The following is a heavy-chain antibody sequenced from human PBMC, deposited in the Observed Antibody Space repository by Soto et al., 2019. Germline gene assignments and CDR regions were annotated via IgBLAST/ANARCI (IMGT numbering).Heavy chain of an antibody. Sequence: ASVKVSCKASGYTFTSYGISWVRQAPGQGLEWMGWISAYNGNTNYAQKLQGRVTMTTDTSTSTAYMELRSLRSDDTAVYYCARADYIWGSYRYGSNYWGQGPMVTVS. D-gene: IGHD3-16*02. CDR3: ARADYIWGSYRYGSNY. CDR2: ISAYNGNT. J-gene: IGHJ4*02. CDR1: GYTFTSYG. V-gene: IGHV1-18*01.